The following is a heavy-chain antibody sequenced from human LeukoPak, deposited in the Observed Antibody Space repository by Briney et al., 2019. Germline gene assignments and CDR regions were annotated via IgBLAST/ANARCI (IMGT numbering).Heavy chain of an antibody. Sequence: PSQTLSLTYAISGDSVSSNSAAWNWIRQSPSRGLEWLGRTYYRSKWYNDYAVSVKSRITINPDTSKNQFSLQLNSVTPEDTAVYYCARARCSSTSCYSYNFDYWGQGTLVTVSS. D-gene: IGHD2-2*02. J-gene: IGHJ4*02. V-gene: IGHV6-1*01. CDR1: GDSVSSNSAA. CDR3: ARARCSSTSCYSYNFDY. CDR2: TYYRSKWYN.